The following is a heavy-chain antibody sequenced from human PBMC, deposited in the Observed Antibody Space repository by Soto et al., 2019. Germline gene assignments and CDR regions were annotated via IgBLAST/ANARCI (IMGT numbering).Heavy chain of an antibody. J-gene: IGHJ4*02. CDR1: GFTFSGHA. V-gene: IGHV3-23*01. Sequence: EVQVLESGGGLVQPGGSLRLSCAASGFTFSGHAMSWVRQAPGKGLEWVSSVSGNGGGTYYVDSVKGRFTISRDSSKNTVYLQMDSLRPEDTAIYYCVRAPGTFDYGVQIGADYWGQGSLVTVSS. CDR2: VSGNGGGT. D-gene: IGHD4-17*01. CDR3: VRAPGTFDYGVQIGADY.